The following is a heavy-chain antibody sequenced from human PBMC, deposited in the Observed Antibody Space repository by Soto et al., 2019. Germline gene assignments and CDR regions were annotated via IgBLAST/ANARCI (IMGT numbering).Heavy chain of an antibody. CDR3: ARGGSSDSSAYLNWFDP. D-gene: IGHD3-22*01. J-gene: IGHJ5*02. CDR1: GYTFTKHW. CDR2: VWPGDFDT. Sequence: PGESLKISCKGSGYTFTKHWIGWVRQMPGKGLEWMGLVWPGDFDTRYSPSFQGQVTISADKSISTAYLHWSSLKASDTAIYYCARGGSSDSSAYLNWFDPWAQGTLVTVSS. V-gene: IGHV5-51*01.